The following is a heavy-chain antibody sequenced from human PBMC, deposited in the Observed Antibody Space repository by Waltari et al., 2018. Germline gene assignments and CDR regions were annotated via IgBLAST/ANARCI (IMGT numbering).Heavy chain of an antibody. CDR1: GFPFSTYW. J-gene: IGHJ4*02. Sequence: EVQLVESGGGLVQPGGSLRLSCVASGFPFSTYWMTWVRQAPGKGWEGVGNIKPDGSETYYVESVKGRFTISKDNAKNSLYLQMNNLRAEDTAVYYCTKGGHVDFCGPGSLVTVSS. CDR2: IKPDGSET. CDR3: TKGGHVDF. V-gene: IGHV3-7*01. D-gene: IGHD3-10*01.